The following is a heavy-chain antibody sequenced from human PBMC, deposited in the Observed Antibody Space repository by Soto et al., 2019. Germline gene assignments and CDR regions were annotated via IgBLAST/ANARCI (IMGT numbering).Heavy chain of an antibody. Sequence: QLQLQESGSGLVRPSQTLSLTCAVSGGSISSGGLSWSWIRQPPGKGLESIGYIYHSGSTYYNPSLKSRVTISVDRSKNQFSLKLSSVTAADTAVYYCAGGIAARPLGYWGHGTLVTVSS. D-gene: IGHD6-6*01. CDR2: IYHSGST. CDR3: AGGIAARPLGY. CDR1: GGSISSGGLS. J-gene: IGHJ4*01. V-gene: IGHV4-30-2*01.